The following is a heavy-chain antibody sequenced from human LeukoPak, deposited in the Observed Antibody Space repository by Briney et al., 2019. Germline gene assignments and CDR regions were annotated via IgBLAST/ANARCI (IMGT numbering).Heavy chain of an antibody. CDR3: ARQEARDYYYEGLDF. CDR2: ISYNGGRK. CDR1: GFTFSTYA. J-gene: IGHJ4*02. V-gene: IGHV3-30*04. Sequence: GRSLRLSCAASGFTFSTYAMHWVRQAPGKGLEWVALISYNGGRKEYADSVKGRFTIDRDNSMNTVYLQMNGLRPDDTAIYFCARQEARDYYYEGLDFWGQGNLVTVSS. D-gene: IGHD3-22*01.